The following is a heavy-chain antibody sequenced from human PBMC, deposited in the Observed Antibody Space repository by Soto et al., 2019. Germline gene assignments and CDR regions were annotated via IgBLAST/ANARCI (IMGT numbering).Heavy chain of an antibody. D-gene: IGHD6-13*01. CDR3: AKGPPSSSWNYYYYYGMDV. V-gene: IGHV3-23*01. Sequence: GGSLRLSCAASGFTFSSYAMSWGRQAPGEGLEWVSAISGSGGSTYYADSVKGRFTISRDNSKNTLYLQMNSLRAEDTAVYYCAKGPPSSSWNYYYYYGMDVWGQGTTVTVSS. CDR2: ISGSGGST. CDR1: GFTFSSYA. J-gene: IGHJ6*02.